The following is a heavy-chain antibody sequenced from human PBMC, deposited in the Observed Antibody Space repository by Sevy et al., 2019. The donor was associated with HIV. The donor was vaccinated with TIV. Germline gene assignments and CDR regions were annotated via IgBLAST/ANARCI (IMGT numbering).Heavy chain of an antibody. V-gene: IGHV3-15*01. Sequence: GGSLRLSCAASGFTFSNAWMSWVRQAPGKGLEWVGRIKSKTDGGTTDYAAPVKGRFTISRDDSKNTLYLQMNSLKTEDTAVYYCTTDQGRIMITFGPPGEAFDIWGQGTMVTVSS. J-gene: IGHJ3*02. CDR1: GFTFSNAW. CDR3: TTDQGRIMITFGPPGEAFDI. CDR2: IKSKTDGGTT. D-gene: IGHD3-16*01.